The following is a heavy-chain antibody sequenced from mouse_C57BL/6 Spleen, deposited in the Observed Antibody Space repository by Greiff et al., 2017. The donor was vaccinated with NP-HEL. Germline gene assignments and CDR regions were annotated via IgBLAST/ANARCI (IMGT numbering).Heavy chain of an antibody. CDR3: ARWDYGGDY. V-gene: IGHV1-26*01. CDR1: GYTFTDYY. Sequence: EVQLQQSGPELVKPGASVKISCKASGYTFTDYYMNWVKQSHGKSLEWIGDINPNNGGTSYNQKFKGKATLTVDKSSSTAYMELRSLTSEDSAVYYCARWDYGGDYWGQGTTLTVSS. CDR2: INPNNGGT. D-gene: IGHD1-1*01. J-gene: IGHJ2*01.